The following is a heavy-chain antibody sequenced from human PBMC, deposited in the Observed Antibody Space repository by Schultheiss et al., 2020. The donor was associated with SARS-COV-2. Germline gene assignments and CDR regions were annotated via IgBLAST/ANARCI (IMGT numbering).Heavy chain of an antibody. Sequence: SETLSLTCAVSGGSISSSNWWSWVRQPPGKGLEWIGEIYHSGSTNYNPSLKSRVTISVDTSKNQFSLKLSSVTAADTAVYYCARGDYDEPYGMDVWGQGTTVTVSS. D-gene: IGHD3-3*01. J-gene: IGHJ6*02. CDR2: IYHSGST. V-gene: IGHV4-4*02. CDR3: ARGDYDEPYGMDV. CDR1: GGSISSSNW.